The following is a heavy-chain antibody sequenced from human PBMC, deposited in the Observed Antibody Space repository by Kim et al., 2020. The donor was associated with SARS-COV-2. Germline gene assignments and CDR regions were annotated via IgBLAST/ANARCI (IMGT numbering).Heavy chain of an antibody. D-gene: IGHD3-10*01. CDR3: TRGLGDQH. CDR1: GGSFSGYY. Sequence: SETLSLTCAVYGGSFSGYYWTWIRQPPGEGLEWIGEINHSGSTNYNPSLKSRVTMSVDTSKNQLSLKLTSVTAADTAVYYCTRGLGDQHWGQGTLVTVSS. V-gene: IGHV4-34*01. CDR2: INHSGST. J-gene: IGHJ1*01.